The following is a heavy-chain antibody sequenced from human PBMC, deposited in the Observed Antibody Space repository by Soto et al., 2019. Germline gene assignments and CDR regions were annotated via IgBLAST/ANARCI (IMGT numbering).Heavy chain of an antibody. V-gene: IGHV1-46*03. Sequence: ASVKVSCKASGYTFTSYYMHWVRQAPEQGLEWMGIINPSGGSTSYAQKFQGRVTMTRDTSTSTVYMELSSLRSEDTAVYYCARTRCSSTSCQETYYYYYMDVWGKGTTVTVSS. CDR1: GYTFTSYY. CDR3: ARTRCSSTSCQETYYYYYMDV. J-gene: IGHJ6*03. D-gene: IGHD2-2*01. CDR2: INPSGGST.